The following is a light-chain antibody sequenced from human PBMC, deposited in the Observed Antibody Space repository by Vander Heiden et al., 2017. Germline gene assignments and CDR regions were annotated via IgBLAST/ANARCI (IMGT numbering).Light chain of an antibody. Sequence: EIVMTKSPATLSVSQGERVTLSCRASQSISSHLAWYQQKPGQAPRLLIYGAFIRASGIPTSFSGGGSGTDFTLTISTLQSEDFAVYYCQQYDNWPLTFGGGTKVEIK. CDR2: GAF. V-gene: IGKV3-15*01. CDR3: QQYDNWPLT. CDR1: QSISSH. J-gene: IGKJ4*01.